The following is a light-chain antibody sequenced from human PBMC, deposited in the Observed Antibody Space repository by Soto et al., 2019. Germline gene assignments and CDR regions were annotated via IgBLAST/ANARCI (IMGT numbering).Light chain of an antibody. CDR2: GAS. Sequence: EIVLTQSPGTLSLSPGERATLSCRASQSVSSSYLAWYQQKPGQAPRLLIYGASSRATGIPDRFSGSGSGTDSNLTISRLEPEDFAVYYCQQYGSSGTFGQGTKVDIK. CDR3: QQYGSSGT. CDR1: QSVSSSY. V-gene: IGKV3-20*01. J-gene: IGKJ1*01.